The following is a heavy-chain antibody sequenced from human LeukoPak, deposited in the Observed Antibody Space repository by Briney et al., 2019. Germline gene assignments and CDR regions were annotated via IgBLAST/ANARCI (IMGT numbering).Heavy chain of an antibody. CDR1: GGSISSYY. CDR2: IYYSGST. CDR3: AREGIPGFDY. D-gene: IGHD2-21*01. V-gene: IGHV4-59*01. J-gene: IGHJ4*02. Sequence: TSETLSLTCTVSGGSISSYYWSWTRQPPGKGLEWIGYIYYSGSTNYNPSLKSRVTISVDTSKNQFSLKLSSVTAADTAVYYCAREGIPGFDYWGQGTLVTVSS.